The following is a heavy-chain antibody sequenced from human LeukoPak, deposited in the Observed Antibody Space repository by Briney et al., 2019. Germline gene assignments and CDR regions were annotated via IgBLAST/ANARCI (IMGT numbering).Heavy chain of an antibody. Sequence: GGSLRLSCAASGFTFSSYSMNWVRQAPGKGLERVSYISSSSSTIYYADSVKGRFTISRDNAKNSLYLQMNSLRAEDTAVYYCARDDHDSSGYYYDYCGQGTLVTVSS. V-gene: IGHV3-48*01. CDR2: ISSSSSTI. D-gene: IGHD3-22*01. J-gene: IGHJ4*02. CDR1: GFTFSSYS. CDR3: ARDDHDSSGYYYDY.